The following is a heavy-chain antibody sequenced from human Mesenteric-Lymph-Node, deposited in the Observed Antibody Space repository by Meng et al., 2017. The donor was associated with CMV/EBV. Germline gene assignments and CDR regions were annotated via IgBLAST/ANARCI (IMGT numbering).Heavy chain of an antibody. V-gene: IGHV3-33*01. Sequence: GESLKISCAASGFTFSSYGMHWVRQAPGKGLEWVALIYYDGNNKYYADSVRGRFTISRDNAKNSLDLQMNSLRAEDTGVYYCARERGGYCSSTSCSRAFDYWGQGTLVTVSS. J-gene: IGHJ4*02. CDR1: GFTFSSYG. CDR2: IYYDGNNK. CDR3: ARERGGYCSSTSCSRAFDY. D-gene: IGHD2-2*01.